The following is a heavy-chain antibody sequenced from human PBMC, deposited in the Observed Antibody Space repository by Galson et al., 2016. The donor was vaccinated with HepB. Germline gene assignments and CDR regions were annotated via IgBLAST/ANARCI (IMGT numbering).Heavy chain of an antibody. CDR1: GFTFDDAA. D-gene: IGHD3-3*01. V-gene: IGHV3-9*01. J-gene: IGHJ4*02. Sequence: SLRLSCAVSGFTFDDAAMHWVRQAPGKGLEWGSGISWNSGRVGYADSVKGRFTISRDNAKNSLYLQMNSLRAEDTALYYCAKSFGSHDFWGGSTSAYFDYWGQGTLVTVSS. CDR3: AKSFGSHDFWGGSTSAYFDY. CDR2: ISWNSGRV.